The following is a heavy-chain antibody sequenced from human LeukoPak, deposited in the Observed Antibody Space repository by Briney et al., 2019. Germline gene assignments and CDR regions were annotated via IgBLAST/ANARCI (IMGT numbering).Heavy chain of an antibody. J-gene: IGHJ4*02. CDR2: ISAYNGNT. V-gene: IGHV1-18*01. Sequence: ASVKVSCKASAYTFTSYGISWVRQAPGQGLEWMGWISAYNGNTNYAQKLQGRVTMTTDTSTSTAYMELRSLRSDDTAVYYCASSNYYDSSGYYPGGLYYFDYWGQGTLVTVSS. CDR1: AYTFTSYG. CDR3: ASSNYYDSSGYYPGGLYYFDY. D-gene: IGHD3-22*01.